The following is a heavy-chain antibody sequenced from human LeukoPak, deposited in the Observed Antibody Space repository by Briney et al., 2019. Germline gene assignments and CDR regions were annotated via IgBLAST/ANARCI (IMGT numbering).Heavy chain of an antibody. CDR2: AYYSGTT. Sequence: KPSETLSLTCTVSGGSISSSNYYWGWIRQPPGKGLEWIGGAYYSGTTYYSPSLKSRVTISVDTSRNHFSLNLNSVTAADTAVYYCARHSSSAWYYYFDYWGQGSFVTVSS. CDR1: GGSISSSNYY. J-gene: IGHJ4*02. D-gene: IGHD6-19*01. CDR3: ARHSSSAWYYYFDY. V-gene: IGHV4-39*01.